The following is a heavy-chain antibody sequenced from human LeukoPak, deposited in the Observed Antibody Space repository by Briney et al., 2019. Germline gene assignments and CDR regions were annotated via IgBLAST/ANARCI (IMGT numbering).Heavy chain of an antibody. CDR3: ARYTAGGKYSSSWHNWFDP. D-gene: IGHD6-13*01. CDR2: IYPCYSDT. Sequence: EAPKISLKGSGYSLTRYWIGRVRQIPGKGVEGEGSIYPCYSDTKYSPSFQAQVPISADKSTSTAYLQWSSLKASATGMYYCARYTAGGKYSSSWHNWFDPSGQGTLVTVSS. CDR1: GYSLTRYW. V-gene: IGHV5-51*01. J-gene: IGHJ5*02.